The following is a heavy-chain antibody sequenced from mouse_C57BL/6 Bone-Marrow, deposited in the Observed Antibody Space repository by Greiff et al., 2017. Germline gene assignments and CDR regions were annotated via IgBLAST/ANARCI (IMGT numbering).Heavy chain of an antibody. CDR3: TRENREGNYFDY. CDR1: GFTFSSYA. CDR2: ISSGGDYI. J-gene: IGHJ2*01. Sequence: EVKLVESGEGLVKPGGSLKLSCAASGFTFSSYAMSWVRQTPGKRLEWVAYISSGGDYIYYADTVKGRFTLSRDNARNTLSLQISSLKSEATAMYYCTRENREGNYFDYWGQGTTLTVSS. V-gene: IGHV5-9-1*02.